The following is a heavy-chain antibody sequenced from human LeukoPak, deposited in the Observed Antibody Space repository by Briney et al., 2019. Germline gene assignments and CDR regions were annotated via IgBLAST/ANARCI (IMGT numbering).Heavy chain of an antibody. J-gene: IGHJ6*03. V-gene: IGHV1-8*03. Sequence: ASVKVSCKASGYTFTSYDINWVQQATGQGLEWMGWMNPNSGNTGYAQKFQGRVTITRNTSISTAYMELSSLRSEDAAVYYCARTYGDYATPYYYYMDVWGKGTTVTVSS. CDR2: MNPNSGNT. CDR1: GYTFTSYD. D-gene: IGHD4-17*01. CDR3: ARTYGDYATPYYYYMDV.